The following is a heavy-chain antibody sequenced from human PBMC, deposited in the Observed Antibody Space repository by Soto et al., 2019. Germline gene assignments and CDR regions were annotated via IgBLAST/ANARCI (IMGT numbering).Heavy chain of an antibody. CDR3: ARASVVVPAARSVDS. Sequence: SVQVSCKASGGTFSSYAISWVRQAPGQGLEWMGGIIPIFGTANYAQKFQGRVTITADKSTSTAYMELSSLRSEDTAVYYCARASVVVPAARSVDSCRQGTLVIV. CDR1: GGTFSSYA. J-gene: IGHJ5*01. CDR2: IIPIFGTA. D-gene: IGHD2-2*01. V-gene: IGHV1-69*06.